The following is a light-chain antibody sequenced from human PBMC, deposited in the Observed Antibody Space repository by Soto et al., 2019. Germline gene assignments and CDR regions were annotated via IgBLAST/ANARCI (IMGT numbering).Light chain of an antibody. J-gene: IGLJ1*01. V-gene: IGLV1-44*01. CDR2: NNN. Sequence: QSVLTQPPSASGTPGQRVTISCSGSSSNIGGNTVNWYQQVPGTAPKLLIYNNNQRPSGVPDRFSGSKSGTSASLAIIGLQSEDEADYYCAAWDDGLNGSVFGAGTKLTVL. CDR3: AAWDDGLNGSV. CDR1: SSNIGGNT.